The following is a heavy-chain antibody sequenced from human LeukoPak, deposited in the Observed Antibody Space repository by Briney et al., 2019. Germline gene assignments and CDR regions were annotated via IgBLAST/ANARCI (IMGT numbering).Heavy chain of an antibody. Sequence: GGSLRLSCTASGFTFSSYAMSWVRQAPGKELEWVSTMSGSGDSTYYADSVKGRFTVSRDNSKNTLYLQMNSLRAEDTAVYFCANPDSSGFYFSIRFDFWGQGTLVTVSS. D-gene: IGHD3-22*01. CDR3: ANPDSSGFYFSIRFDF. CDR1: GFTFSSYA. J-gene: IGHJ4*02. CDR2: MSGSGDST. V-gene: IGHV3-23*01.